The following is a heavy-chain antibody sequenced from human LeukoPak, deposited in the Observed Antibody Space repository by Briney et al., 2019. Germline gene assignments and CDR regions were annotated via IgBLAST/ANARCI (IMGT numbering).Heavy chain of an antibody. CDR1: GFTFSSYW. V-gene: IGHV3-7*03. J-gene: IGHJ4*02. D-gene: IGHD5-18*01. CDR2: IKQDGSEK. CDR3: AREADTAMVKGTYYFDY. Sequence: GGSLRLSRAASGFTFSSYWMSWVRQAPGKGLEWVANIKQDGSEKYYVDSVKGRFTISRDNAKNSLYLQMNSLRAEDTAVYYCAREADTAMVKGTYYFDYWGQGTLVTVSS.